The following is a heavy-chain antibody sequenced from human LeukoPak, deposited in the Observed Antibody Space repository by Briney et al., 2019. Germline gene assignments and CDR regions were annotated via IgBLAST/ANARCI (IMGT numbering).Heavy chain of an antibody. CDR1: GFTFDDYA. D-gene: IGHD1-1*01. V-gene: IGHV3-43*02. J-gene: IGHJ6*01. CDR3: ATSDKTGSPYGKGG. CDR2: ISGDGGST. Sequence: GGSLRLPCAASGFTFDDYAMHWVRQAPGKGLEWVSLISGDGGSTYYADSVKGRFTISRDNSKNSLYLQMNSLRTEDTALYYCATSDKTGSPYGKGGWGQGTTVTVSS.